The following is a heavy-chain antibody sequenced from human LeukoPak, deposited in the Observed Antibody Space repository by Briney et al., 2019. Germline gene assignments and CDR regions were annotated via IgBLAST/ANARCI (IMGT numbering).Heavy chain of an antibody. Sequence: SETLSLTCTVSGGSISSSNYYWGWIRQPPGKGLEWIGSLYSSGNTYYNPSLKSRVTTSVDSSKNQFSLKLTSVTAADTAVYYCAREPTNYYYDSSGYSYFDYWGQGTLVTVSS. CDR3: AREPTNYYYDSSGYSYFDY. V-gene: IGHV4-39*07. CDR2: LYSSGNT. D-gene: IGHD3-22*01. J-gene: IGHJ4*02. CDR1: GGSISSSNYY.